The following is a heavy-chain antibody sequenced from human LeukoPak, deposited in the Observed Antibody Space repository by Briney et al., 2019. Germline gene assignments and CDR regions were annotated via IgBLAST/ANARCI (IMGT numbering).Heavy chain of an antibody. Sequence: GASVKVSCKASGYTFTSYYMHWVRQAPGQGLEWMGLINPTGGSTGYAQKFQGRVTITADKSTSTAYMELSSLRSEDTAVYYCASKETVVVTATDYYYYYMDVWGKGTTVTVSS. CDR1: GYTFTSYY. J-gene: IGHJ6*03. CDR2: INPTGGST. D-gene: IGHD2-21*02. V-gene: IGHV1-46*01. CDR3: ASKETVVVTATDYYYYYMDV.